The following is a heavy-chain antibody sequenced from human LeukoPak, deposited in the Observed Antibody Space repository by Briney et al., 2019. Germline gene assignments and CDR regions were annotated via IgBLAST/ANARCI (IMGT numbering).Heavy chain of an antibody. D-gene: IGHD3-16*01. Sequence: PSETLSLTCAVYGGSFSGYYWSWIRQPPGKGLEWIGEINHSGSTNYNPSLKSRVTISVDTSKNQFSLKLSSVTAADTAVYYCARGGGMRAFDIWGQGTMVTVSS. CDR3: ARGGGMRAFDI. J-gene: IGHJ3*02. CDR1: GGSFSGYY. V-gene: IGHV4-34*01. CDR2: INHSGST.